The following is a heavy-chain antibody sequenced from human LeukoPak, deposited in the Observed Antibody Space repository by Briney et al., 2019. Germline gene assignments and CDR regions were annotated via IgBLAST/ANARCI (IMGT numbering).Heavy chain of an antibody. Sequence: GGSLRLSCAASGFTVSSNYMSWVRQAPGKGLEWVSVIYSGGSTYYADSVKGRFTISRDNSKNTLYLQMNSLRAEDTAVYYCAREGYCSSTSCSSHDYRGQGTLVTVSS. CDR2: IYSGGST. J-gene: IGHJ4*02. CDR1: GFTVSSNY. V-gene: IGHV3-66*02. D-gene: IGHD2-2*01. CDR3: AREGYCSSTSCSSHDY.